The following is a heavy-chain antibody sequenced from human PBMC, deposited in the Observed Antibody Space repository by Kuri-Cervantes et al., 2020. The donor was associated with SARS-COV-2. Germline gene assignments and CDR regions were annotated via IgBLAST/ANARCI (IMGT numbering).Heavy chain of an antibody. CDR3: ARGEDDYRLNWGSPESAFDI. V-gene: IGHV3-48*01. Sequence: GESLKISCAASGFTFSSYSMNWVRQAPGKGLEWVSYISSSSSTVYYADSVKGRFTISRDNAKNSLYLQMNSLRAEDTAVYYCARGEDDYRLNWGSPESAFDIWGQGTMVTVTS. CDR1: GFTFSSYS. D-gene: IGHD7-27*01. CDR2: ISSSSSTV. J-gene: IGHJ3*02.